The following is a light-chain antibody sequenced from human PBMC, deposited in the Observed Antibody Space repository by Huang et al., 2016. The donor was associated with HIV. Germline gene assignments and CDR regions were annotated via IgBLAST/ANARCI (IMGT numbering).Light chain of an antibody. CDR2: WAS. J-gene: IGKJ2*01. V-gene: IGKV4-1*01. Sequence: DIVMTQSPDSLPVSLGERATINCKSSQSVLYSSNNKNYLAWYRQKPGQPPELLIYWASTRESGVPDRVSGSGSGTDFTLTISSLQAEDVAVYYCQQYYTTPYTFGQGTKLEIK. CDR1: QSVLYSSNNKNY. CDR3: QQYYTTPYT.